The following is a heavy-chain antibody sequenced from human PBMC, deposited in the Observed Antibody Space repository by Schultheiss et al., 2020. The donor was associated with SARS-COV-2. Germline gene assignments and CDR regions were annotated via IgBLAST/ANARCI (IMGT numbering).Heavy chain of an antibody. V-gene: IGHV4-4*07. CDR2: IYTSGST. D-gene: IGHD3-3*01. CDR1: GGSISSYY. Sequence: SETLSLTCTVSGGSISSYYWSWIRQPAGKGLEWIGRIYTSGSTNYNPSLKSRVTMSVDTSKNQFSLKLSSVTAADTAVYYCARERAGAITIFGVVTRYGMDVWGQGTTVTVSS. CDR3: ARERAGAITIFGVVTRYGMDV. J-gene: IGHJ6*02.